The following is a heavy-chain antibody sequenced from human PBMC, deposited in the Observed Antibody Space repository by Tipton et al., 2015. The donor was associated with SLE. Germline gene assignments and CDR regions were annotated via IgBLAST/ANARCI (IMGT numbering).Heavy chain of an antibody. CDR2: IKQDGSEK. Sequence: SLRLSCAASGFTFSSYWMSWVRQAPGKGLEWVANIKQDGSEKYYVDSVKGRFTISRDNSKNSPYLQMNGLRAEDTAVYYCARSPVDYWNGYSAWGQGTLVTVSS. J-gene: IGHJ4*02. D-gene: IGHD3-3*01. CDR1: GFTFSSYW. CDR3: ARSPVDYWNGYSA. V-gene: IGHV3-7*03.